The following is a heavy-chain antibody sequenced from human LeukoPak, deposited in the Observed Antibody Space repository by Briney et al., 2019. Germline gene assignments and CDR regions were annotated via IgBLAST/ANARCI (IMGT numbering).Heavy chain of an antibody. J-gene: IGHJ3*02. Sequence: SETLSLTCTVSGGSISSYYWSWIRQPPGKGLEWIGYIYYRGSTNYNPSLKSRVTISVDTSKNQFSLKLSSVTAADTAVYYCARATRDSYPDAFDIWGQGTMVTVSS. CDR1: GGSISSYY. CDR2: IYYRGST. D-gene: IGHD2-2*01. V-gene: IGHV4-59*01. CDR3: ARATRDSYPDAFDI.